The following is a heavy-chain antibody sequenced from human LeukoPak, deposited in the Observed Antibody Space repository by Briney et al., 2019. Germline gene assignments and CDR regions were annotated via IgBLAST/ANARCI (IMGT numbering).Heavy chain of an antibody. CDR2: INPNSGGT. D-gene: IGHD3-10*01. CDR3: ARDSYGVRVTTPKIVMSHNKPNQFDY. Sequence: GASVKVSCKASGYTFTGYYMHWVRQAPGQGLEWMGWINPNSGGTNYAQKFQGRVTMTRDTSISTAYMELSRLRSDDTAVYYCARDSYGVRVTTPKIVMSHNKPNQFDYWGQGTLVTVSS. J-gene: IGHJ4*02. CDR1: GYTFTGYY. V-gene: IGHV1-2*02.